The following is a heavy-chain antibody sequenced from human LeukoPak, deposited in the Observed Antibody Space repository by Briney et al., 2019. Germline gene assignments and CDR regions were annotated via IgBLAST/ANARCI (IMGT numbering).Heavy chain of an antibody. CDR3: ARGGVDTLLRFLEWSPPNWFDP. Sequence: SETLSLTCTVSGGSISSSSYYWGWIRQPPGKGLEWIGSIYYSGSTYYNPSLKSRVTISVDTSKNQFSLKLSSVTAADTAVYYCARGGVDTLLRFLEWSPPNWFDPWGQGTLVTVSS. CDR2: IYYSGST. V-gene: IGHV4-39*07. CDR1: GGSISSSSYY. J-gene: IGHJ5*02. D-gene: IGHD3-3*01.